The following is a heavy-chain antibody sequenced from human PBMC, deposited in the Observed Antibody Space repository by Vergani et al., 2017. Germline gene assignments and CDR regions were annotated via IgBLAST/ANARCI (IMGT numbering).Heavy chain of an antibody. V-gene: IGHV3-53*04. CDR1: GFTVSSNY. CDR2: IYSGGST. CDR3: ARGGCSSTSCYTPGFGP. D-gene: IGHD2-2*02. J-gene: IGHJ5*02. Sequence: EVQLVESGGGLVKPGGSLRLSCAASGFTVSSNYMSWVRQAPGKGLEWVSVIYSGGSTYYADSVKGRFTISRHNSKNTLYLQMNSLRAEDTAVYYCARGGCSSTSCYTPGFGPWGQGTLVTVSS.